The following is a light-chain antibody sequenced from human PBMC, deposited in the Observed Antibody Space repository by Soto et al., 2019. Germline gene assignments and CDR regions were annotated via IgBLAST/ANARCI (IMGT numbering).Light chain of an antibody. CDR1: QSVNSN. CDR3: HQYNDWPPEYT. Sequence: EIVMTQSPATLSVSPGERATLSCRASQSVNSNLAWYQQKPGQPPRLLIFGASTRAIGIPARFSGGGSGTEFTLTISSLQSEDFAIYYCHQYNDWPPEYTFGQGTKVDIK. CDR2: GAS. J-gene: IGKJ2*01. V-gene: IGKV3-15*01.